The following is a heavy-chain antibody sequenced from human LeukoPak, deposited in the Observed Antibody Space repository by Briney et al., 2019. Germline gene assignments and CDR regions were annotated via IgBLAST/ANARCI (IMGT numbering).Heavy chain of an antibody. CDR2: ISYEGSVT. D-gene: IGHD3-10*01. CDR1: GFTFSNFA. V-gene: IGHV3-30*04. Sequence: HSGGSLRLSCAASGFTFSNFAFHWVRQPPGKGLEWAAVISYEGSVTYYAESVKGRFTISRDNFKNTLNLQMNSLRVEDTAVYYCVRDRAPWGGALGGAKGMDVWGEGTTVTVSS. J-gene: IGHJ6*04. CDR3: VRDRAPWGGALGGAKGMDV.